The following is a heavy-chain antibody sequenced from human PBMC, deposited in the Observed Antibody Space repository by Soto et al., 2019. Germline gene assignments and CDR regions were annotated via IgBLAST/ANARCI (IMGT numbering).Heavy chain of an antibody. CDR1: GYDFTNYG. D-gene: IGHD3-9*01. J-gene: IGHJ4*02. CDR3: ARGHDISTGWKFNF. CDR2: ISAYNGNI. Sequence: ASVKVSCKTYGYDFTNYGINWVRQAPGQGLEWMGWISAYNGNIVYAQNFRGRATLTTDTSTGSAYMELRSLRSDDTAVYYCARGHDISTGWKFNFWGQGTLVTVSS. V-gene: IGHV1-18*01.